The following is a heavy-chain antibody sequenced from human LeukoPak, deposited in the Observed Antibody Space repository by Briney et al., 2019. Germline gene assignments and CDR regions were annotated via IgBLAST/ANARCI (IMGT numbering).Heavy chain of an antibody. CDR3: ARVTDYYDILTGYYSYYFDY. V-gene: IGHV3-11*01. CDR1: GFTFSDYY. Sequence: LGGSLKLSCAASGFTFSDYYMSWIRPAPGKGLEWVSYISSSGSTIYYADSVKGRFTISRDNAKNSLYLQMNSLRAEDTAVYYCARVTDYYDILTGYYSYYFDYWGQGTLVTVSS. CDR2: ISSSGSTI. J-gene: IGHJ4*02. D-gene: IGHD3-9*01.